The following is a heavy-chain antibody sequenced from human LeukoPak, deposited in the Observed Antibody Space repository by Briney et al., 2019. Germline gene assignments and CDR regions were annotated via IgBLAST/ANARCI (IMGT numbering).Heavy chain of an antibody. V-gene: IGHV5-51*01. CDR2: IYPDDSNT. J-gene: IGHJ4*02. CDR3: ARKYSSGWPS. Sequence: GESLKISCKGSGYRFNNYWIGWVRQMPGKGLEWMGIIYPDDSNTRYSPSFQGQVTISADKSISTAYLQWSSLKASDTAIYYCARKYSSGWPSWGQGTLVTVSS. D-gene: IGHD6-19*01. CDR1: GYRFNNYW.